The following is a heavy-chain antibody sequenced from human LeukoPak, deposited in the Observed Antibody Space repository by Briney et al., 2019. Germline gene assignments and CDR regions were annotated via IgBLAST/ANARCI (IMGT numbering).Heavy chain of an antibody. CDR1: GFTVSSNY. Sequence: GGSLRLTCAASGFTVSSNYMSWVRQAPGKGLEWVSVIYSGGSTYYADSVKGRFTISRDNSKSTLYIQMNSLRAEDTAVYYCARAKPKNMVRGLIMRRESRYYFDYWGQGTLVTVSS. CDR2: IYSGGST. D-gene: IGHD3-10*01. CDR3: ARAKPKNMVRGLIMRRESRYYFDY. V-gene: IGHV3-53*01. J-gene: IGHJ4*02.